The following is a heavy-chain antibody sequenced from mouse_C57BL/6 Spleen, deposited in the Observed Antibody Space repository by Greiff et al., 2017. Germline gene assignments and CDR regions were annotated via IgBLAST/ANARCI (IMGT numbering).Heavy chain of an antibody. CDR3: ARNDGYYLGAMDY. CDR2: ISSGSSTI. J-gene: IGHJ4*01. D-gene: IGHD2-3*01. V-gene: IGHV5-17*01. CDR1: GFTFSDYG. Sequence: EVKLVESGGGLVKPGGSLKLSCAASGFTFSDYGMHWVRQAPEQGLEWVAYISSGSSTIYYADTVKGRFTISRDNAKNTLFRQMTRLRSEDTAMYYCARNDGYYLGAMDYWGQGTSVTVSS.